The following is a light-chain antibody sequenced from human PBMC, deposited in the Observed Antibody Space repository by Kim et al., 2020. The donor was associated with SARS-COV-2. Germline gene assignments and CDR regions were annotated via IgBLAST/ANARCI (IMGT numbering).Light chain of an antibody. CDR1: SSDVGGYNS. CDR2: DGS. V-gene: IGLV2-14*03. J-gene: IGLJ3*02. Sequence: GQSITISCTGTSSDVGGYNSVSWYQQHPGKAPKLMIYDGSNRPSGVSNRFSGSKSGNTASLTISGLQAEDEADYYCSSYTSSSTWVFGGGNQLTVL. CDR3: SSYTSSSTWV.